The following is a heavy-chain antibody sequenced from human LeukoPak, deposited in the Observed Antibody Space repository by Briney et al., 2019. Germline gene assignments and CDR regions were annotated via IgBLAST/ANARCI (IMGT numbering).Heavy chain of an antibody. CDR3: AKGYVIVTGYYNSPRSAYFDY. V-gene: IGHV3-23*01. CDR1: GFTFSSYA. D-gene: IGHD3-9*01. CDR2: ISGSGGST. Sequence: GGSLRLSCAASGFTFSSYAMSWVRQAPGKGLEWVSAISGSGGSTYYADSVKGRFTISRDNSQNTLYLQRNSLRAEDTAVYYCAKGYVIVTGYYNSPRSAYFDYWGQGTLVTV. J-gene: IGHJ4*02.